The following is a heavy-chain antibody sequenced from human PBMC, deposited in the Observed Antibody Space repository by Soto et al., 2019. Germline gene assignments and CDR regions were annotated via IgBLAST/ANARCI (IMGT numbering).Heavy chain of an antibody. CDR3: ARDGYFDSRGYFTDY. CDR1: GGSISSGGYY. Sequence: NPSETLSLTCTVSGGSISSGGYYWSWIRQLPGRGLEWIGHIYYSGSTYYNPSLKSRATISLDTSKNQFSLKLFSVTAADTAVYYCARDGYFDSRGYFTDYWGQGTLVTVSS. D-gene: IGHD3-22*01. CDR2: IYYSGST. J-gene: IGHJ4*02. V-gene: IGHV4-31*03.